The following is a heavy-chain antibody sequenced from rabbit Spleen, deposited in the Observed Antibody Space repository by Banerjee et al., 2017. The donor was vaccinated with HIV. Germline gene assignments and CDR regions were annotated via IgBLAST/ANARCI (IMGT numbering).Heavy chain of an antibody. V-gene: IGHV1S45*01. CDR3: ARNYVNAFDP. CDR2: INAITGKA. D-gene: IGHD1-1*01. CDR1: GFSFSNKAV. J-gene: IGHJ2*01. Sequence: QEQLGESGGGRVQPGGSLKLSCTASGFSFSNKAVRCWVRQAPGKGLEWIACINAITGKAVYASWAKGRFPFSKTSSTTVTLQMTSLTAADTATYFCARNYVNAFDPWGPGTLVTVS.